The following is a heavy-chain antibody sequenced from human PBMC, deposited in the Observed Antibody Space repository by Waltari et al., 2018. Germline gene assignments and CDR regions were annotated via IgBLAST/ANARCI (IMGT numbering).Heavy chain of an antibody. J-gene: IGHJ4*02. D-gene: IGHD1-1*01. CDR2: MNPKRGNT. Sequence: QVQLVQSGAEVKKPGASVKVSCKASGYTFTSYDINWVRQATGQGLEWMGWMNPKRGNTGYEKKFQGRVTMTRNTSISTAYMELSSLRSEDTAVYYWARGPHAERPVDYWGQGTLVTVSS. CDR3: ARGPHAERPVDY. CDR1: GYTFTSYD. V-gene: IGHV1-8*01.